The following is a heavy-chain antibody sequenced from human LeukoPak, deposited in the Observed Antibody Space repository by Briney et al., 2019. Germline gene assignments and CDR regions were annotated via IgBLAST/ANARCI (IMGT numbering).Heavy chain of an antibody. CDR1: GFTFSSYS. V-gene: IGHV3-21*01. D-gene: IGHD3-10*01. CDR2: ISSSSSYI. CDR3: ASDNRVYGSGSYAFDI. Sequence: GGSLRLSCAASGFTFSSYSMNWVRQAPGKGLEWVSSISSSSSYIYYADSVKGRFTISRDNARNSLYLQMNSLRAEDTAVYYCASDNRVYGSGSYAFDIWGQGTMVTVSS. J-gene: IGHJ3*02.